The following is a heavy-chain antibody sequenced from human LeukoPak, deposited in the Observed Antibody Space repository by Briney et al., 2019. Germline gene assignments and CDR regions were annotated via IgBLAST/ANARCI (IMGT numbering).Heavy chain of an antibody. CDR1: GFTFSNYA. Sequence: PGRSLRLSCSASGFTFSNYALHWVRQAPGKGLEWVAVISYDGSNKYYADSVKGRFTISRDNSKNTLYVQMKSLRAEDTAVYYCARDSSGSFTELDYWGQGTLVTVSS. J-gene: IGHJ4*02. CDR2: ISYDGSNK. CDR3: ARDSSGSFTELDY. V-gene: IGHV3-30-3*01. D-gene: IGHD1-26*01.